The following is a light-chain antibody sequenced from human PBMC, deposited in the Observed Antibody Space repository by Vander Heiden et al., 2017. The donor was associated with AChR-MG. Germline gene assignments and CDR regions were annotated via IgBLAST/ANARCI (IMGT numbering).Light chain of an antibody. Sequence: DIQMTQSPSSLSASVGDRVTITCQASQDINNDLNWYQQKPGKAPKRLIYDASTLEPGVPARFSGSGSGTDFSLTISSLQPEDIATYYCQQFENLGLNTFGQGTRLDIK. V-gene: IGKV1-33*01. CDR1: QDINND. J-gene: IGKJ5*01. CDR2: DAS. CDR3: QQFENLGLNT.